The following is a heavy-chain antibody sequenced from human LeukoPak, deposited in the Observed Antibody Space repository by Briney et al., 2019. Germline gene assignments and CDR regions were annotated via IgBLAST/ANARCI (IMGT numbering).Heavy chain of an antibody. CDR2: INHSGST. Sequence: PSETLSLTCTVSGGSISSSSYYWGWIRQPPGKGLEWIGEINHSGSTNYNPSLKSRVTISVDTSKNQFSLKLSSVTAADTAVYYCARAQLLVHIVADHSSGWTPFDYWGQGTLVTVSS. CDR3: ARAQLLVHIVADHSSGWTPFDY. V-gene: IGHV4-39*07. J-gene: IGHJ4*02. CDR1: GGSISSSSYY. D-gene: IGHD6-19*01.